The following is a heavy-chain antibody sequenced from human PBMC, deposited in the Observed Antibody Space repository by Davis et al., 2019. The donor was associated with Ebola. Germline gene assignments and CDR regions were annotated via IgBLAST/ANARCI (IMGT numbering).Heavy chain of an antibody. Sequence: GESLKISCTASGFNVSGNYMTWVRQAPGKGLEWVAVVSHSEREKFYADSVKGRFTISRDNSENTLYLQMNSLTADDTAVYYCARAGFDEVLDYWGQGTPVTVSS. V-gene: IGHV3-30*03. CDR2: VSHSEREK. J-gene: IGHJ4*02. D-gene: IGHD3-3*01. CDR1: GFNVSGNY. CDR3: ARAGFDEVLDY.